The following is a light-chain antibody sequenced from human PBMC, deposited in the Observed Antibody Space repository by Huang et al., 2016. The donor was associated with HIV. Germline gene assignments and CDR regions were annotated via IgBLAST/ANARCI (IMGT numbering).Light chain of an antibody. CDR3: QQSRSLPRT. CDR2: AAS. V-gene: IGKV1-39*01. Sequence: EIQLTQSPSSLSASVGDGITITCRASENIVYSLGWFRQRPGRAPEDLIYAASRLHAGVPSKFSATGSGANFTLSIDGLGPEDFATYYCQQSRSLPRTYGGGTKVDI. J-gene: IGKJ4*01. CDR1: ENIVYS.